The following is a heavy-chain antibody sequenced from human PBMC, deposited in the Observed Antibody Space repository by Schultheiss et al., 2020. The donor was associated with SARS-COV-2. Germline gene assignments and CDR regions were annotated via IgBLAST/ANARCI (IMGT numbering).Heavy chain of an antibody. J-gene: IGHJ6*02. CDR1: GYTFTSYA. D-gene: IGHD2-15*01. CDR2: INPNSGGT. V-gene: IGHV1-2*04. Sequence: ASVKVSCKASGYTFTSYAMHWVRQAPGQGLEWMGWINPNSGGTNYAQKFQGWVTMTRDTSISTAYMELSRLRSDDTAVYYCARGGILGYCSGGSCYSAYYYYGMDVWGQGTTVTVSS. CDR3: ARGGILGYCSGGSCYSAYYYYGMDV.